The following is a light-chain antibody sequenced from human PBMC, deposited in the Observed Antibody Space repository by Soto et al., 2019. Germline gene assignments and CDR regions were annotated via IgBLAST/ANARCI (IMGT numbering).Light chain of an antibody. Sequence: IQMTQSPSSLSASVGDRFTITCRASQSVNTYLNWYRQKPGKAPKLLIYTASSLESGVQTRFSGSGSGTEFTLTISSLPPDDFATYYCQQYDTFWTFGQGTKWIS. J-gene: IGKJ1*01. CDR1: QSVNTY. CDR3: QQYDTFWT. V-gene: IGKV1-5*01. CDR2: TAS.